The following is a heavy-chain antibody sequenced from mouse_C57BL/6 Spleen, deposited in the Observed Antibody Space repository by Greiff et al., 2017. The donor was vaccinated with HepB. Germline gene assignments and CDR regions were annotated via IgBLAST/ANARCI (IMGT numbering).Heavy chain of an antibody. V-gene: IGHV5-4*01. CDR3: ARDHSSGHEAMDY. J-gene: IGHJ4*01. CDR2: ISDGGSYT. Sequence: EVKLVESGGGLVKPGGSLKLSCAASGFTFSSYAMSWVRQTPGKRLEWVATISDGGSYTYYPDNVKGRFTISRDNAKNNLYLQMSHLKSEDTAMYYCARDHSSGHEAMDYWGQGTSVTVSS. CDR1: GFTFSSYA. D-gene: IGHD3-2*02.